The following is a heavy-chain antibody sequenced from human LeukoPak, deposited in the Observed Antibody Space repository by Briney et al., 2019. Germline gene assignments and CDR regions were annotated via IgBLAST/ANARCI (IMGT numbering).Heavy chain of an antibody. CDR2: ISSSSSYT. Sequence: GGSLRLSCAASGFTFSSYAMSWIRQAPGKGLEWVSYISSSSSYTNYADSVKGRFTISRDNAKNSLYLQMNSLRAEDTAVYYCAREPSYYYDSSGYDTFDYWGQGTLVTVSS. CDR1: GFTFSSYA. D-gene: IGHD3-22*01. CDR3: AREPSYYYDSSGYDTFDY. J-gene: IGHJ4*02. V-gene: IGHV3-11*06.